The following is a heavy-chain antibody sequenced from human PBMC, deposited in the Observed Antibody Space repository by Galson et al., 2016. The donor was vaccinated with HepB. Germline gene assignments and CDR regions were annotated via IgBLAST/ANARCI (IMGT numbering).Heavy chain of an antibody. V-gene: IGHV1-3*01. Sequence: SVKVSCKASGYTFITYALHWARQAPGQRLEWMGWINPGNGDTKYSQKFLGRVTVLRDTYASTTYMEVSSLRSEDTAVYYCARAPNTDAFDIWGQGTMVIVSS. CDR2: INPGNGDT. CDR1: GYTFITYA. J-gene: IGHJ3*02. CDR3: ARAPNTDAFDI.